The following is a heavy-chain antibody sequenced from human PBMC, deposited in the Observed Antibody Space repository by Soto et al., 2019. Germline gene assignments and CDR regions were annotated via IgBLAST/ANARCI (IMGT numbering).Heavy chain of an antibody. Sequence: QITLKESGPTVVKPTETLTLTCTFSGFSLTTSGVGVGWVRQSPGKAPEWLALIYWDYDKRYSTSLNSRLIITKDTTKNQVVLTMANVDPADTATYYGAHRVLRTVFGLVTTTAIYFDFWGPGTPVVVSS. V-gene: IGHV2-5*02. J-gene: IGHJ4*02. CDR3: AHRVLRTVFGLVTTTAIYFDF. D-gene: IGHD3-3*01. CDR1: GFSLTTSGVG. CDR2: IYWDYDK.